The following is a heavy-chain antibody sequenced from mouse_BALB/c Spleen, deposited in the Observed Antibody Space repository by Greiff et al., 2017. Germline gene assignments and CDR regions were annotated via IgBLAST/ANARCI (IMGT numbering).Heavy chain of an antibody. CDR3: TRDGAYLDYFDY. V-gene: IGHV5-6-4*01. D-gene: IGHD2-10*01. CDR2: ISSGGSYT. Sequence: EVQGVESGGGLVKPGGSLKLSCAASGFTFSSYTMSWVRQTPEKRLEWVATISSGGSYTYYPDSVKGRFTISRDNAKNTLYLQMSSLKSEDTAMYYCTRDGAYLDYFDYWGQGTTLTVSS. J-gene: IGHJ2*01. CDR1: GFTFSSYT.